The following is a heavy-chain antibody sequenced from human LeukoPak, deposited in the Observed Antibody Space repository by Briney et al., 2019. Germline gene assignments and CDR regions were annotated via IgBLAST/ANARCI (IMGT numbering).Heavy chain of an antibody. V-gene: IGHV4-59*01. CDR1: GGSISSYY. Sequence: PSETLSLTCTVSGGSISSYYWSWIRQPPGKGLQWIGYLYNRGSTNYNPSLKSRVTIPVDTSKNQFSLKLRSVTAADTAVYYCARDRPGIAVAGDAFDIWGQGTMVTVSS. CDR3: ARDRPGIAVAGDAFDI. CDR2: LYNRGST. J-gene: IGHJ3*02. D-gene: IGHD6-19*01.